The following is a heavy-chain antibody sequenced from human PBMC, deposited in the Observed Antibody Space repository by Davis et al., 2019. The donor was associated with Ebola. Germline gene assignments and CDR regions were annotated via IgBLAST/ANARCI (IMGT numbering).Heavy chain of an antibody. J-gene: IGHJ4*02. CDR2: IHYSGDT. CDR3: ARGPSIVNFDY. CDR1: GFTFSSYT. D-gene: IGHD1-26*01. V-gene: IGHV4-59*12. Sequence: ESLKISCSASGFTFSSYTMHWVRQAPGKGLEWIGYIHYSGDTKSNPSLKSRVTISVDTSKNQFSLKLSSVTAADTAVYYCARGPSIVNFDYWGQGTLVTVSS.